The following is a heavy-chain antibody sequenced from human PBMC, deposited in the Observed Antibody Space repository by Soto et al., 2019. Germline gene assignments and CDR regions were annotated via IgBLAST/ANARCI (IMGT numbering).Heavy chain of an antibody. CDR1: GYTFTSFG. Sequence: GASVKVSCKASGYTFTSFGINWVRQAPGQGLEWMGWVSAYNGNTKYAQKLQGRVTMTTDSSTSTAYMELRSRRSDDTAVYYCARDGEFGYSYGSWGQGTLVTVSS. V-gene: IGHV1-18*01. CDR3: ARDGEFGYSYGS. J-gene: IGHJ5*02. CDR2: VSAYNGNT. D-gene: IGHD5-18*01.